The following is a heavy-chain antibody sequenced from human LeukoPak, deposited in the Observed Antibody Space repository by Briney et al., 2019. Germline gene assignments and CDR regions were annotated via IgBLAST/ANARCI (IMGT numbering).Heavy chain of an antibody. D-gene: IGHD2-15*01. CDR3: ARLVVVVAAIDY. CDR2: IYYSGST. V-gene: IGHV4-39*01. CDR1: GGSISSSSYY. J-gene: IGHJ4*02. Sequence: SETLSLTCTVSGGSISSSSYYWGWIRQPPGKGLEWIGSIYYSGSTHYNPSLKSRVTISVDTSKNQFSLKLSSVTAADTAVYYCARLVVVVAAIDYWGQGTLVTVSS.